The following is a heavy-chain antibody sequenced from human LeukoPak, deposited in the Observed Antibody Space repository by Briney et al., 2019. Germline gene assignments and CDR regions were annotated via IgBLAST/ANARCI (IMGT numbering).Heavy chain of an antibody. CDR2: IIPIFGTA. D-gene: IGHD3-22*01. J-gene: IGHJ3*02. CDR3: ARDGSWYYYDSSGLRDVFDI. V-gene: IGHV1-69*01. CDR1: GGTFSSYA. Sequence: GSSVKVSCKASGGTFSSYAISWVRQAPGQGLEWMGGIIPIFGTANYAQKFQGRVTITADESTSTAYMELSSLRSEDTAVYYCARDGSWYYYDSSGLRDVFDIWGQGTMVTVSS.